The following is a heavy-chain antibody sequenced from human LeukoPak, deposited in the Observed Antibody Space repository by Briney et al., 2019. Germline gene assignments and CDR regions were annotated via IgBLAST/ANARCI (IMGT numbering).Heavy chain of an antibody. CDR2: INPNSGDT. CDR1: GYTFTGYY. Sequence: VASVKVSCKASGYTFTGYYMHWVRQAPGQGLEWMGWINPNSGDTSYAREFQDRVTMTRDTSLNTAYMELSRLRSDDTAVYFCARRPINCIIANCYVDYWGQGTLVTVSS. V-gene: IGHV1-2*02. J-gene: IGHJ4*02. D-gene: IGHD3-3*02. CDR3: ARRPINCIIANCYVDY.